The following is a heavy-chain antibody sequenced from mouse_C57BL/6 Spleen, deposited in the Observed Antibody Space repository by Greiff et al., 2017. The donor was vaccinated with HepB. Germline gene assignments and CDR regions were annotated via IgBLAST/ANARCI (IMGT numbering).Heavy chain of an antibody. V-gene: IGHV5-6*02. CDR2: ICSGVSYT. J-gene: IGHJ3*01. CDR3: ARQYYYGSSSFAY. CDR1: GFTFSSYG. D-gene: IGHD1-1*01. Sequence: EVKLVESGGDLVKPGGSLKLSCAASGFTFSSYGVSWVRQTPDKRLEWVATICSGVSYTYYPDSVKGRFPISRDNAKNTLYLQMSSLKSEDTAMYYCARQYYYGSSSFAYWGQGTLVTVSA.